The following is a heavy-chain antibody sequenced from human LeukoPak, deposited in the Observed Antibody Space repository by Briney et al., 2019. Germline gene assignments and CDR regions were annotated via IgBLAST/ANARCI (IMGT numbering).Heavy chain of an antibody. CDR3: ARVPRIAAAGTLGRLNNYYYYYYMDV. V-gene: IGHV1-46*01. J-gene: IGHJ6*03. CDR1: GYTFTSYY. D-gene: IGHD6-13*01. Sequence: ASVKVSCKASGYTFTSYYMHWVRQAPGQGLEWMGIINPSGCSTSYAQKFQGRVTMTRDTSTSTVYMELSSLRSEDTAVYYCARVPRIAAAGTLGRLNNYYYYYYMDVWGKGTTVTISS. CDR2: INPSGCST.